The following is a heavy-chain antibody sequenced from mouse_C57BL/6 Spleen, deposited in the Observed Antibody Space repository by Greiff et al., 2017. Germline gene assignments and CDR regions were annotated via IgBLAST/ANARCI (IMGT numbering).Heavy chain of an antibody. D-gene: IGHD1-1*01. Sequence: EVQLQQSGPELVKPGASVKISCKASGYSFTDYNMNWVKQSNGKSLEWIGVINPNYGTTSYNQKFKGKATLTVDQSSSTAYMQLNCLTSEDSAVYCCASSSITTVVAGGGYFDVCGTGTTVTVSS. V-gene: IGHV1-39*01. CDR3: ASSSITTVVAGGGYFDV. CDR1: GYSFTDYN. CDR2: INPNYGTT. J-gene: IGHJ1*03.